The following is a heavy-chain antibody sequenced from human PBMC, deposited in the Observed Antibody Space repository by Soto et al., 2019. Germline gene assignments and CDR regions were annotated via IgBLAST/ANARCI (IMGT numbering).Heavy chain of an antibody. J-gene: IGHJ5*02. CDR3: ARAVLWCGELPTTGAGWFDP. V-gene: IGHV4-39*07. Sequence: SETLSLTCTVSGGSISSSSSYWGWIRQPPGKGLEWVGSIYYLGNTYYNPSLGGRVSISVDTSKNQFSLKLNSVTAADTAVFYCARAVLWCGELPTTGAGWFDPWGQGTLVTVSS. CDR2: IYYLGNT. D-gene: IGHD3-10*01. CDR1: GGSISSSSSY.